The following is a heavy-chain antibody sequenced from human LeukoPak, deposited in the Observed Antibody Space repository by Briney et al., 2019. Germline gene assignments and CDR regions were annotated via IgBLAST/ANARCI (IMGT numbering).Heavy chain of an antibody. Sequence: SVKVSCKASGGTFISYAISWVRQAPGQGLEWMGGIIPIFGTANYAQKFQGRVTITAEESTSTAYMELSSLRSEDTAVYYCAGRFGSSLSWFDPWGQGTLVTVSS. D-gene: IGHD6-13*01. CDR3: AGRFGSSLSWFDP. V-gene: IGHV1-69*01. J-gene: IGHJ5*02. CDR2: IIPIFGTA. CDR1: GGTFISYA.